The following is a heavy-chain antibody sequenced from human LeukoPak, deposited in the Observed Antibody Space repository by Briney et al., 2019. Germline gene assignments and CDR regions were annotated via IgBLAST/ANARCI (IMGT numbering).Heavy chain of an antibody. J-gene: IGHJ4*02. CDR2: IIPIFGTA. CDR1: GGTFSSYA. Sequence: ASVKVSCEASGGTFSSYAISWVRQAPGQGLEWMGGIIPIFGTANYAQKFQGRVTITTDESTSTAYMELSSLRSEDTAVYYCARSPFLTGYYNFDYWGQGTLVTVSS. D-gene: IGHD3-9*01. CDR3: ARSPFLTGYYNFDY. V-gene: IGHV1-69*05.